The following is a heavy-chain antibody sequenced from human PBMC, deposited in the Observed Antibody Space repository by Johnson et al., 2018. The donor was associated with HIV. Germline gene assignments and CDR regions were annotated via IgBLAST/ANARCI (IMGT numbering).Heavy chain of an antibody. D-gene: IGHD6-13*01. CDR2: ISSSGSTI. V-gene: IGHV3-48*04. Sequence: EVQLVESGGGVVQPGRSLRLSCAASEFTFNTYWMSWVRQAPGKGLEWVSYISSSGSTIYYADSVKGRFTISRDNVKNSLYLQMNSLRAEETAVYYCSTDLAAVGSGVFDIWGQGTMVTVSS. CDR3: STDLAAVGSGVFDI. J-gene: IGHJ3*02. CDR1: EFTFNTYW.